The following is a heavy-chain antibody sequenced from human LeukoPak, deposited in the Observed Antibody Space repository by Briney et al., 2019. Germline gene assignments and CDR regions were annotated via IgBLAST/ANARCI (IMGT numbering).Heavy chain of an antibody. V-gene: IGHV3-23*01. CDR2: ISGSGGST. CDR1: GFTFSSYA. J-gene: IGHJ4*02. CDR3: ARDSGSYYTFDY. Sequence: GGSLRLSCAASGFTFSSYAMSWVRQAPGKGLEWVSAISGSGGSTYYADSVKGRFTISRDNAKNSLYLQMNSLRAEDTAVYYCARDSGSYYTFDYWGQGTLVTVPP. D-gene: IGHD1-26*01.